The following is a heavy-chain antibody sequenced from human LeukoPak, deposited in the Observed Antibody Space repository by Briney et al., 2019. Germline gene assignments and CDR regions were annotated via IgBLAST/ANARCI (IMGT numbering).Heavy chain of an antibody. CDR3: ARAPTVTTGGA. CDR2: INAGNGNT. V-gene: IGHV1-3*01. CDR1: GYTFTSYA. J-gene: IGHJ5*02. D-gene: IGHD4-17*01. Sequence: ASVKVSCKASGYTFTSYAMHWVRQAPGQRLEWMGWINAGNGNTKYSQRFQGRVTITRDTSASTAYMELSSLRSEDTAVYYCARAPTVTTGGAWGQGTLVTVSS.